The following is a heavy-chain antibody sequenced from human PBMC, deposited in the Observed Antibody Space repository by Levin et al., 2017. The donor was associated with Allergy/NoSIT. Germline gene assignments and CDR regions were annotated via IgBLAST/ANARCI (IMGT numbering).Heavy chain of an antibody. D-gene: IGHD6-13*01. CDR1: GFTVSSNY. Sequence: GESLKISCAASGFTVSSNYMSWVRQAPGKGLEWVSVIYSGGSTYYADSVKGRFTISRDNSKNTLYLQMNSLRAEDTAVYYCARDHGSPPGIASSMDVWGKGTTVTVSS. CDR3: ARDHGSPPGIASSMDV. J-gene: IGHJ6*03. V-gene: IGHV3-66*01. CDR2: IYSGGST.